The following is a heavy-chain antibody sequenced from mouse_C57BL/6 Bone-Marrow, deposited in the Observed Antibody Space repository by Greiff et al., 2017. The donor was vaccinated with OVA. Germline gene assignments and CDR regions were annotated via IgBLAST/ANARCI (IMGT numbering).Heavy chain of an antibody. V-gene: IGHV5-12*01. J-gene: IGHJ3*01. CDR3: APLLPEGFAY. CDR1: GFTFSDYY. D-gene: IGHD1-1*01. CDR2: ISNGGGST. Sequence: EVKLMESGGGLVQPGGSLILSCAASGFTFSDYYMYWVRQTPEKRLEWVAYISNGGGSTYYPDTVKGRFTISRDNAKNTLYLQMSRLKSEDTAMYYCAPLLPEGFAYWGQGTLVTVSA.